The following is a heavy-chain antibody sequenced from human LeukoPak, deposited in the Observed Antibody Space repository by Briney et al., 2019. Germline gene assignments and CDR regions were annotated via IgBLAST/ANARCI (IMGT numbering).Heavy chain of an antibody. CDR1: GGSISDYY. CDR3: ASWPGKWLRKLDFDY. V-gene: IGHV4-59*01. Sequence: SETLSLTCTISGGSISDYYWSWIRQPPGKGLERIGYIYDSENTNYNPSLKSRVTISADTSKNQFSLKLSSVTAADTAVYYCASWPGKWLRKLDFDYWGQGTLVTVSS. J-gene: IGHJ4*02. D-gene: IGHD5-12*01. CDR2: IYDSENT.